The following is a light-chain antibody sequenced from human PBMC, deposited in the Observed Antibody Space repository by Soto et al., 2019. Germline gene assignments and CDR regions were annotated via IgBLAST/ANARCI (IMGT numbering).Light chain of an antibody. CDR2: SDN. J-gene: IGLJ3*02. Sequence: QSVLTQPPSASGTPGQRFTISCSRSSSNIGSNYVFWYQQLPGTAPKLLIYSDNQRPSGVPDRFSGSKSDTSASLAISGLRSEDEADYYCAAWDDSLSAWVFGEGTKVTVL. V-gene: IGLV1-47*02. CDR3: AAWDDSLSAWV. CDR1: SSNIGSNY.